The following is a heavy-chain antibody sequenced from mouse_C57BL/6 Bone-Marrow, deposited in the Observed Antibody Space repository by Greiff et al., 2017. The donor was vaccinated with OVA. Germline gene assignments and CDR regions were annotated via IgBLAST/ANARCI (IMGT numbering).Heavy chain of an antibody. CDR1: GFTFSDYG. Sequence: DVQLQESGGGLVQPGGSLKLSCAASGFTFSDYGMAWVRQAPRKGPEWVAFISNLAYSIYYADTVTGRFTISRENAKNTLYLEMSSLRSEDTAMYYCARQGASAQATYFDYWGQGTTLTVSS. CDR2: ISNLAYSI. D-gene: IGHD3-2*02. V-gene: IGHV5-15*01. CDR3: ARQGASAQATYFDY. J-gene: IGHJ2*01.